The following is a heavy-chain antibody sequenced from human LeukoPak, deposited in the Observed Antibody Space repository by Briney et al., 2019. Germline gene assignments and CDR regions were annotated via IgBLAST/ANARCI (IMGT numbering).Heavy chain of an antibody. CDR3: ARDWNSVTDY. CDR2: ISYDGSNK. Sequence: GGSLRLSCAASGFTFSSYGMHWVRQAPGKGLEWLAVISYDGSNKYYADSVKGRFTISRDNSKNTLYLQMNSLRAEDTAVYYCARDWNSVTDYWGQGTLVTVSS. J-gene: IGHJ4*02. D-gene: IGHD1-7*01. CDR1: GFTFSSYG. V-gene: IGHV3-30*03.